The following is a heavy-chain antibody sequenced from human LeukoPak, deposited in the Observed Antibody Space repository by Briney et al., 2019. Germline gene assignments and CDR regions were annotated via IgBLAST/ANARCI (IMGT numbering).Heavy chain of an antibody. J-gene: IGHJ5*02. V-gene: IGHV1-18*01. Sequence: ASVKVPCKASGYTFTTYGISWVRQAPGQGLEWMGWSSTYNGDTNYAQKVQGRVTMTTDTSTSTAYMELRSLRSDDTATYYCAREAAGTWWFDPWGQGTLVIVSP. CDR3: AREAAGTWWFDP. D-gene: IGHD6-13*01. CDR2: SSTYNGDT. CDR1: GYTFTTYG.